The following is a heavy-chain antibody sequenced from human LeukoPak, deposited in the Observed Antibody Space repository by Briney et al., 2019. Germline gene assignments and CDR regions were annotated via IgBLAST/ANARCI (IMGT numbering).Heavy chain of an antibody. CDR1: GYTFTGYY. D-gene: IGHD3-22*01. Sequence: GASVKVSCKASGYTFTGYYMHWVRQAPGQGLEWMGIINPSGGSTSYAQKFQGRVTMTRDMSTSTVYMELSSLRSEDTAVYYCARARMIVVVIGSGDAFDIWGQGTMVTVSS. J-gene: IGHJ3*02. CDR2: INPSGGST. CDR3: ARARMIVVVIGSGDAFDI. V-gene: IGHV1-46*01.